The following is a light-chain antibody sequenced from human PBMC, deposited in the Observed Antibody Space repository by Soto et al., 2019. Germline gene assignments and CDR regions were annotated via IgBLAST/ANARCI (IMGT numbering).Light chain of an antibody. Sequence: QSVLTQPASVSGSPGQSITISCTGSSSDVGGQNYVSWFQHHTGTAPKLMIYDVGNRPSGVSNRFSGSKSGNTAYLTISGLQAEDEADYYCSSYISSTNHVVFGGGTKVTVL. CDR1: SSDVGGQNY. J-gene: IGLJ2*01. V-gene: IGLV2-14*03. CDR3: SSYISSTNHVV. CDR2: DVG.